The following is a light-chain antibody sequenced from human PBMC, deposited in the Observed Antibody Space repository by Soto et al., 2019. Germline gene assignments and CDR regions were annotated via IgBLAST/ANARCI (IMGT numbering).Light chain of an antibody. V-gene: IGLV2-14*01. Sequence: QSVLTQPASMSGSPGQSVTISCAGTSSDIGGYNYVSWYQHHPGTAPKLIIYDVSSRPSGVSHRFSAFKSGNTASLTISGLQAEDEADYYCSSFSVASPLFGTGTKVTVL. CDR1: SSDIGGYNY. J-gene: IGLJ1*01. CDR3: SSFSVASPL. CDR2: DVS.